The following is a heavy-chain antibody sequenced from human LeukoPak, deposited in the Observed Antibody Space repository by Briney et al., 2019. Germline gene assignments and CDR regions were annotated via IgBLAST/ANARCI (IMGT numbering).Heavy chain of an antibody. Sequence: PGRSVRLSCVASGFTFSSYAMHWVRQAAGKGLEWVAVISYDGSNKYYADSVKGRFTISRDNPKNTLDLQMNSLRAEDTAVYYCARVYRSGSYYGYYYYYGMDGWGQGTTVTVSS. D-gene: IGHD1-26*01. CDR3: ARVYRSGSYYGYYYYYGMDG. CDR1: GFTFSSYA. J-gene: IGHJ6*02. V-gene: IGHV3-30*04. CDR2: ISYDGSNK.